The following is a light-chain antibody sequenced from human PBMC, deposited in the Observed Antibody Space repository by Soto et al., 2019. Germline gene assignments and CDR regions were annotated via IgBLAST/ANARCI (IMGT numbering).Light chain of an antibody. V-gene: IGKV1-39*01. CDR1: QTISTY. Sequence: DIQMTQSPSSLAASVGDRVTITCRASQTISTYLNWYQQKPGKAPNLLIYTVSNLESGVPSRFSGSGSGTDFTLAISSLQPEDFATYFCQQSYSRPRTFGQGTKVDI. CDR2: TVS. J-gene: IGKJ1*01. CDR3: QQSYSRPRT.